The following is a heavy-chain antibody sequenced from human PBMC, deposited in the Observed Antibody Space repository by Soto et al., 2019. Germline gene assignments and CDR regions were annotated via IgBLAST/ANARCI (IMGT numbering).Heavy chain of an antibody. D-gene: IGHD3-22*01. CDR2: INAGNGNT. J-gene: IGHJ3*02. Sequence: ASVKVSCKASGYTFTSYAMHWVRQAPGQRLEWMGWINAGNGNTKYSQKFQGRVTITRDTSASTAYMELSSLRSEDTAVYYCARDPNSKYYYDSSGTFDIWGQGTMV. CDR1: GYTFTSYA. V-gene: IGHV1-3*01. CDR3: ARDPNSKYYYDSSGTFDI.